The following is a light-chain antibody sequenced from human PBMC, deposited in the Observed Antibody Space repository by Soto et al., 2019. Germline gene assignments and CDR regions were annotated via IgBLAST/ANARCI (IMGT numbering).Light chain of an antibody. Sequence: EIVMTQSPATLSVSPGESATLSCRASQSVSSNLAWHQQKPGQAPRILMYDASTRATGISARFSGSGSGTEFTLTISSLQSEDFAVYYCQQYHNWPNTFGQGTRLEIK. CDR1: QSVSSN. J-gene: IGKJ5*01. CDR2: DAS. CDR3: QQYHNWPNT. V-gene: IGKV3-15*01.